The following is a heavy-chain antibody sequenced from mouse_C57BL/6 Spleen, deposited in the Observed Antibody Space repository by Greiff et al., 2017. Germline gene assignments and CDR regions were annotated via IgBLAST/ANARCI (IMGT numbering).Heavy chain of an antibody. CDR1: GFNIKDYY. V-gene: IGHV14-2*01. D-gene: IGHD3-2*02. CDR2: IDPEDGET. Sequence: VQLQQSGAELVKPGDSVKLSCTASGFNIKDYYMHWVKQRTEQGLEWIGRIDPEDGETKYAPKFQGKATITADTSSNTAYLQLSNLESEDTAVYYCARSSGYVNYSMDYWGQGTSVTVSS. CDR3: ARSSGYVNYSMDY. J-gene: IGHJ4*01.